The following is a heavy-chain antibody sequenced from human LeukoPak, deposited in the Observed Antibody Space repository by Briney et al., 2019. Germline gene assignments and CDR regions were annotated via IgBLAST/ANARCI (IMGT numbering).Heavy chain of an antibody. D-gene: IGHD3-10*01. J-gene: IGHJ4*02. V-gene: IGHV4-61*01. CDR3: ARTVEWFGELRGFYFDY. CDR1: GGSVSSGSYY. CDR2: IYYSGST. Sequence: PSETLSLTCTVSGGSVSSGSYYWSWIRQPPGKGLEWIGYIYYSGSTNYNPSLKSRVTIPVDTSKNQFSLKLSSVTAADTAVYYCARTVEWFGELRGFYFDYWGQGTLVTVSS.